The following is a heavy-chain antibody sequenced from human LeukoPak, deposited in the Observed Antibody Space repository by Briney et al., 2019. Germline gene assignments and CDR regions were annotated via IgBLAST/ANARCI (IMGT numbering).Heavy chain of an antibody. V-gene: IGHV3-21*01. J-gene: IGHJ4*02. D-gene: IGHD6-6*01. CDR1: GFTFSSYS. Sequence: GGSLRLSCAASGFTFSSYSMNWVRQAPGKGLEWVSSISSSSSYIYYADSVKGRFTISRDNAKNSLYLQMNSLRAEDTAVYYCARDRGGQGSSSYDYWGQGTLVTVSS. CDR3: ARDRGGQGSSSYDY. CDR2: ISSSSSYI.